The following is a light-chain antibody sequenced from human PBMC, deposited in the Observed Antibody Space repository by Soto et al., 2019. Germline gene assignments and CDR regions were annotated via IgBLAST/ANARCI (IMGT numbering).Light chain of an antibody. CDR1: RSDVGAYNY. V-gene: IGLV2-11*01. CDR2: DVS. J-gene: IGLJ2*01. CDR3: CSYAGSYTHVV. Sequence: QSALTQPRSVSGSPGQSVTISCTGTRSDVGAYNYVSWYQQYPGKAPKLMIYDVSKRPSGVPDRFSGSKSGNTASLTISGLQAEDEADHYCCSYAGSYTHVVFGGGTKLTVL.